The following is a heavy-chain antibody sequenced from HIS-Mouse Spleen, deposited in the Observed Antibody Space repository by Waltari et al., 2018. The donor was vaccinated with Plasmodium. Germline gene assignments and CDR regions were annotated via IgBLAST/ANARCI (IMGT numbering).Heavy chain of an antibody. CDR3: ARQSYYGSGSYYNVG. CDR1: GYSISSGYY. V-gene: IGHV4-38-2*02. Sequence: QVQLQESGPGLVKPSETLSLTCTVSGYSISSGYYWGWIRQPPGKGLEWIGRFYHSGSTYYNPSRQSRVTISVETSKTQFSLKLSSVTAADTAVYYCARQSYYGSGSYYNVGWGQGTLVTVSS. CDR2: FYHSGST. D-gene: IGHD3-10*01. J-gene: IGHJ4*02.